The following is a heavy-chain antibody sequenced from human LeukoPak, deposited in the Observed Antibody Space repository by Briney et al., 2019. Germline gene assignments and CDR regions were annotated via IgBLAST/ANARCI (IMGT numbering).Heavy chain of an antibody. Sequence: GGSLRLSCAASGFTFSSCDMNWVRQAPGKGLEWVSSISSSGSTIYYADSVKGRFIISRDSAENSLYLQMNSLRAEDTAVYYCARDHENAFDIWGQGIMVTVSS. J-gene: IGHJ3*02. CDR1: GFTFSSCD. CDR3: ARDHENAFDI. CDR2: ISSSGSTI. V-gene: IGHV3-48*01.